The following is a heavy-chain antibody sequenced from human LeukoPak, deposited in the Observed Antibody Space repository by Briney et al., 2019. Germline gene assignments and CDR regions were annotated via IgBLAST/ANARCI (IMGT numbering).Heavy chain of an antibody. J-gene: IGHJ6*02. V-gene: IGHV4-4*02. Sequence: SETLSLTCAVSGGSISSSNWWSWVRQPPGKGLEWIGEIYHSGSTNYNPSLKSRVTISVDKSKNQFSLKLSSVTAADTAVYYCARAAVTPMYYYYYYGMDVWGQGTTVTVSS. CDR1: GGSISSSNW. CDR3: ARAAVTPMYYYYYYGMDV. CDR2: IYHSGST. D-gene: IGHD4-23*01.